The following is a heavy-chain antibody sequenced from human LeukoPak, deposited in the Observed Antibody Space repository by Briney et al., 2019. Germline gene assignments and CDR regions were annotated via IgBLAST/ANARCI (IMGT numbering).Heavy chain of an antibody. J-gene: IGHJ4*02. CDR1: GFTFSNAW. CDR3: TTRAVAGRGPFDY. Sequence: GGSLRLFCAASGFTFSNAWRSWVRQAPGKGLEWVGRIKSKTDGGTTDYAAPVKGRFTISRDDSKNTLYLQMNSLKTEDTAVYYCTTRAVAGRGPFDYWGQGTLVTVSS. V-gene: IGHV3-15*01. CDR2: IKSKTDGGTT. D-gene: IGHD6-19*01.